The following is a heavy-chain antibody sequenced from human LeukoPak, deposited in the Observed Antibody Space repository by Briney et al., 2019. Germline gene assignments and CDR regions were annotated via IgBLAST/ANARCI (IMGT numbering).Heavy chain of an antibody. CDR3: ARRAQYYYALDV. Sequence: SETLSLTCTVSGSSISSHYWSWIRQPPGKRLEWIGYIYYSGSTNYNPSLKSRVTISLDTSKNQFSLKLSSVTAADTAVYYCARRAQYYYALDVWGQGTTVTVSS. CDR2: IYYSGST. V-gene: IGHV4-59*08. CDR1: GSSISSHY. J-gene: IGHJ6*02.